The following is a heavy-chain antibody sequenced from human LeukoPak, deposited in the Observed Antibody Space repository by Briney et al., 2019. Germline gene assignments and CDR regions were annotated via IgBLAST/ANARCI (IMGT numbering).Heavy chain of an antibody. CDR1: GGSISSSSYY. D-gene: IGHD2-2*01. J-gene: IGHJ5*02. Sequence: PSETLSLTCTVSGGSISSSSYYWSWIRQPPGKGLEWIGYIYYSGSTNYNPSLKSRVTISVDTSKNQFSLKLSSVTAADTAVYYCARGHADPGYCSSTSCWLDPRGQGTLVTVSS. CDR3: ARGHADPGYCSSTSCWLDP. V-gene: IGHV4-61*01. CDR2: IYYSGST.